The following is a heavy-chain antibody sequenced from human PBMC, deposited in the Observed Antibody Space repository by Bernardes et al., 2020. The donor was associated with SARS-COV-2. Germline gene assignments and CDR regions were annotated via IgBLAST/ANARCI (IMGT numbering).Heavy chain of an antibody. D-gene: IGHD3-16*01. CDR3: ELDSLMIQGVIHAY. CDR1: GFSLATTEVA. CDR2: IYWDDDK. J-gene: IGHJ4*02. Sequence: SGPTLVKPTQTLRLTCTFSGFSLATTEVAVGWIRQPPGKALEWLALIYWDDDKHYSPSLKSRLTITRDPSKNQMVLTMTNMDPVDTATYYCELDSLMIQGVIHAYWGQGIVVAVSS. V-gene: IGHV2-5*02.